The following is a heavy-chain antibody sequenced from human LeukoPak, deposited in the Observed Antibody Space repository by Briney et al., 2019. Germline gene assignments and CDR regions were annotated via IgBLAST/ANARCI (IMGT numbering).Heavy chain of an antibody. CDR3: AREKATVTSRGGFDY. CDR1: GGSISSSSYY. D-gene: IGHD4-17*01. Sequence: SSETLSLTCTVSGGSISSSSYYWGWIRQPPGKGLEWIGSIYHSGSTNYNPSLKSRVTISVDKSKNQFSLKLSSVTAADTAVYYCAREKATVTSRGGFDYWGQGTLVTVSS. J-gene: IGHJ4*02. CDR2: IYHSGST. V-gene: IGHV4-39*07.